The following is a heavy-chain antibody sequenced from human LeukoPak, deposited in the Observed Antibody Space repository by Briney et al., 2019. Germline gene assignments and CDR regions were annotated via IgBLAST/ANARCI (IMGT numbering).Heavy chain of an antibody. D-gene: IGHD3-10*01. CDR1: GGSISSSNW. CDR2: IYHSGST. J-gene: IGHJ4*02. V-gene: IGHV4-4*02. Sequence: SSETLSLTCAVSGGSISSSNWWSWVRQPPGKGLEWIGEIYHSGSTNYNPSLKSRVTISVDKPKNQFSLKLSSVTAADTAVYYCARDSPMVRGVMMYWGQGTLVTVSS. CDR3: ARDSPMVRGVMMY.